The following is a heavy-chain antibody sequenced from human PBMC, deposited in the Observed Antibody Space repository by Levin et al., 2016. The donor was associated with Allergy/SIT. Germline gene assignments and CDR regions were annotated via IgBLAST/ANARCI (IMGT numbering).Heavy chain of an antibody. D-gene: IGHD5-12*01. CDR1: GFTFSIYG. CDR3: ARATAFDTVATIDY. CDR2: FSASSDRT. J-gene: IGHJ4*02. Sequence: GGSLRLSCEASGFTFSIYGVSWVRQAPGKGLEWVSSFSASSDRTDYADSVKGRFTISRDTSTNTAYMELRSLRSDDTAVYYCARATAFDTVATIDYWGQGTLVTVSS. V-gene: IGHV3-23*01.